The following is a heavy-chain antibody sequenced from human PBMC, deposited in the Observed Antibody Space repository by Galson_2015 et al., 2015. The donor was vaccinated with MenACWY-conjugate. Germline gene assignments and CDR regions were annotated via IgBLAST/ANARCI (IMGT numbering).Heavy chain of an antibody. J-gene: IGHJ6*02. CDR2: ISMSSSYI. D-gene: IGHD6-13*01. V-gene: IGHV3-21*06. CDR3: ARPLSRSSWYGSGMDV. Sequence: SLRLSCAASGFTFSSYTINWVRQAPGKGLEWVSSISMSSSYIYYADSVKGRFTISRDNAKNSLYLQMNSLRAEDTAVYYCARPLSRSSWYGSGMDVRGQGTTVTVSS. CDR1: GFTFSSYT.